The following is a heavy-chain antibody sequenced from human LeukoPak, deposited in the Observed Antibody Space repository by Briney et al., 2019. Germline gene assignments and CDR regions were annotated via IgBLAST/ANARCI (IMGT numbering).Heavy chain of an antibody. J-gene: IGHJ4*02. CDR2: ISGGGSTV. Sequence: PGGSLRLSCAASGFTFSSYEMNWVRQAPGKGLEWVSCISGGGSTVYYADSVKGRFTISRDNAKNSLYLQMNSLRAEDTAVYYCAREPFDYWGQGTLVTVCS. V-gene: IGHV3-48*03. CDR3: AREPFDY. CDR1: GFTFSSYE.